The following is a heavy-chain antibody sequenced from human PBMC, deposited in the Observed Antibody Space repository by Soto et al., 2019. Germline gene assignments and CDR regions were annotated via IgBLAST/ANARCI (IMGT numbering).Heavy chain of an antibody. CDR3: AKQRVGSRWYRHFDS. CDR1: GCTFTDYA. CDR2: ISSTGGST. D-gene: IGHD6-13*01. J-gene: IGHJ4*02. V-gene: IGHV3-23*01. Sequence: EGQLLESVGGLVQPGGSLRLTCAASGCTFTDYAMSWVRQAPGKGLEWVSDISSTGGSTYYADSVKGRFTMSRDESPKPVSLLMISLRAEATAVYYCAKQRVGSRWYRHFDSWGQGTLVTVSS.